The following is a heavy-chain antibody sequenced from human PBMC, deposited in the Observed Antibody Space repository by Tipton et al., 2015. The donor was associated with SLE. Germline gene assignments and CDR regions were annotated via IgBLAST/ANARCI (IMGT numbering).Heavy chain of an antibody. CDR1: GPSINNAYY. V-gene: IGHV4-38-2*01. CDR3: ARSKMGNGYYTWRVDP. CDR2: FYSSGVT. J-gene: IGHJ5*02. Sequence: TLSLTCAVSGPSINNAYYWGWIRQPPGKGLEWIGNFYSSGVTNYNPSLKSRVTISLDTSKNQFSLELSSVTAADTAVYYCARSKMGNGYYTWRVDPWGQGTLVTVSS. D-gene: IGHD3-3*01.